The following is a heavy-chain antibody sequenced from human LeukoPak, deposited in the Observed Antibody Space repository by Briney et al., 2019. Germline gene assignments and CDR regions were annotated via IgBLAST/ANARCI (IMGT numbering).Heavy chain of an antibody. Sequence: ASVKVSCKASGGTFSSYAISWVRQAPGQGLEWMGRIIPILGIANCAQKFQGRVTITADESTSTAYMELSSLRSEDTAVYYCARDLITPRTIVTPGYFDYWGQGTLVTVSS. V-gene: IGHV1-69*04. CDR1: GGTFSSYA. CDR2: IIPILGIA. D-gene: IGHD4-23*01. J-gene: IGHJ4*02. CDR3: ARDLITPRTIVTPGYFDY.